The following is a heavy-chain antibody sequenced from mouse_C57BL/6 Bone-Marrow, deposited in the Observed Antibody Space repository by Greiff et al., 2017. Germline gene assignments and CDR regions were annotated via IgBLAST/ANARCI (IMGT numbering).Heavy chain of an antibody. J-gene: IGHJ2*01. V-gene: IGHV1-9*01. CDR1: GYTFTGYW. CDR2: ILPGSGST. CDR3: ARDSQCYGSSYDYFDY. Sequence: VQLQQSGAELMKPGASVKLSCKATGYTFTGYWIEWVKQRPGHGLEWIGEILPGSGSTNYNEKFKGKATFTADTSSNTAYMQLSSLTTEDAAISYCARDSQCYGSSYDYFDYWGQGTTLTVSS. D-gene: IGHD1-1*01.